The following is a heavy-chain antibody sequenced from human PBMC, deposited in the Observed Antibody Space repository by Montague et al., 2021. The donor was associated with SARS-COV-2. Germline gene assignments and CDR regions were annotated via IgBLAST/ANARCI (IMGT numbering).Heavy chain of an antibody. V-gene: IGHV4-39*01. CDR3: AMRGGALDAFDI. CDR1: GGSIRTSSYY. J-gene: IGHJ3*02. CDR2: IYYSGST. D-gene: IGHD4-17*01. Sequence: SDILSLTRTVSGGSIRTSSYYWGWIRQPPGKGLDWIGSIYYSGSTYYNPSLKSRVTISVDTSKNQFSLKLSSVTAADTAVYYCAMRGGALDAFDIWGQGTMVTVSS.